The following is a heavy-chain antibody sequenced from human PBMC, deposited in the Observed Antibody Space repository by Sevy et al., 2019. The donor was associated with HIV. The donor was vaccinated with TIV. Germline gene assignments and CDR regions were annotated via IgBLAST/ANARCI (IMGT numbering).Heavy chain of an antibody. J-gene: IGHJ1*01. V-gene: IGHV1-2*02. CDR3: ARGVTIFGVDYYFQH. Sequence: ASVKVSCKASGNTFTVYFVYWVRQAPGQGLEWMGWINPNSGDRNYAQNFQGRVTMTSDASISTAYMELSSLTSDDTAVYYCARGVTIFGVDYYFQHWGQGALVTVSS. CDR1: GNTFTVYF. D-gene: IGHD3-3*01. CDR2: INPNSGDR.